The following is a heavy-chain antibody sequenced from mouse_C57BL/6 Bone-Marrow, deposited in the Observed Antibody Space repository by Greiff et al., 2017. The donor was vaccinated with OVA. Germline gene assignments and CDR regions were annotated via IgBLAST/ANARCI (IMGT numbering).Heavy chain of an antibody. D-gene: IGHD3-2*02. V-gene: IGHV5-9-1*02. Sequence: EVQVVESGEGLVKPGGSLKLSCAASGFTFSSYAMSWVRQTPEKRLEWVAYISSGGDYIYYADTVKGRFTISRDNARNTLYLQMSSLKSEDTAMYYCTRGAAQATEAWFAYWGQGTLVTVSA. J-gene: IGHJ3*01. CDR1: GFTFSSYA. CDR3: TRGAAQATEAWFAY. CDR2: ISSGGDYI.